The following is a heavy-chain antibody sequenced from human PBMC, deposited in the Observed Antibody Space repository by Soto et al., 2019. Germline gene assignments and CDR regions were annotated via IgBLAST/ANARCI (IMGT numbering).Heavy chain of an antibody. CDR1: GYTFTNYA. Sequence: VQLVQSGAEVKKPGASVKVSCKASGYTFTNYAMHWVRQAPGQRLEWMGWINAGNGNTKYSQKFQGRVTITRDTSASTAYMDLSSLRSEDTAVYYCARGPGGPDGPGDYWGQGTLVTVSS. CDR3: ARGPGGPDGPGDY. D-gene: IGHD2-15*01. J-gene: IGHJ4*02. CDR2: INAGNGNT. V-gene: IGHV1-3*01.